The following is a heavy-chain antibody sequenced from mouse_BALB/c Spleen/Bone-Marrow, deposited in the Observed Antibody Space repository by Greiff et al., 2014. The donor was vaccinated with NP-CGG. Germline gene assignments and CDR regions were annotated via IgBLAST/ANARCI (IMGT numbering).Heavy chain of an antibody. V-gene: IGHV1-4*01. Sequence: VQLQQSGAELARPGAAVKMSCKASDYTFTSYTMHWVKRRPGQGLEWIGYINPSSGYTNYNQKFKDKATLTADKSSSTAYMQLSSLTSEDAAVYYCARFITTATEYFDYWGQGTTLTVSS. CDR2: INPSSGYT. D-gene: IGHD1-2*01. CDR1: DYTFTSYT. CDR3: ARFITTATEYFDY. J-gene: IGHJ2*01.